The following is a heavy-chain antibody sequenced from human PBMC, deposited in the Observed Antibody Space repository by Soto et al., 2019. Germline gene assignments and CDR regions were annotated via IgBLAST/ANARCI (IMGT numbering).Heavy chain of an antibody. Sequence: QMRLQESGPGLVKPSGTLSLACAVSGASVSSDNWWSWVRQPPGKGLEWIGEIFHSETTNYNPSLKSLATISVYKSKNQFSLTLTSVTAADTAVYYCAKNGWYSADIWGQGTMVTVSS. CDR1: GASVSSDNW. J-gene: IGHJ3*02. CDR2: IFHSETT. CDR3: AKNGWYSADI. V-gene: IGHV4-4*02. D-gene: IGHD6-19*01.